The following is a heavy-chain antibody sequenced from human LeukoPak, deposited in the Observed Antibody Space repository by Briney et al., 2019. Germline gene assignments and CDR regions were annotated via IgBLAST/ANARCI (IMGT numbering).Heavy chain of an antibody. J-gene: IGHJ4*02. CDR3: ARGGYDFWSGYYSFDY. V-gene: IGHV3-48*02. CDR1: GFTFSSYS. D-gene: IGHD3-3*01. CDR2: ISSSSSTI. Sequence: PGGSLRLSCAASGFTFSSYSMNWVRQAPGKGLEWVSYISSSSSTIYYADSVKGRFTISRDNAKNSLYLQMNSLRDEDTAVYYCARGGYDFWSGYYSFDYWGQGTLVTVSP.